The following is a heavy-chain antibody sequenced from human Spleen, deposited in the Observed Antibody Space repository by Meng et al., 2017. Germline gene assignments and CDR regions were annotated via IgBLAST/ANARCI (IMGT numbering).Heavy chain of an antibody. V-gene: IGHV3-23*01. D-gene: IGHD3-22*01. CDR1: GFTFSNYA. J-gene: IGHJ4*02. CDR2: ISGSGDST. CDR3: AKDSQLTVTVVLITSDFDY. Sequence: GESLKISCAASGFTFSNYAMSWVRQAPGKGLEWVSTISGSGDSTYYADSVKGRFTISRDNSKNTLFLQMNSLRAEDTAVYYCAKDSQLTVTVVLITSDFDYWGQGTLVTVSS.